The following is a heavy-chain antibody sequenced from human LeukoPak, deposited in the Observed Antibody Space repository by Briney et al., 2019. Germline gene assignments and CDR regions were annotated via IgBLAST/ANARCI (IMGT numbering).Heavy chain of an antibody. CDR2: IYYSGST. D-gene: IGHD4/OR15-4a*01. Sequence: SETLSLTCTVSGGSISSYYWSWIRQPPGKGLEWIGYIYYSGSTNYNPSLKSRVTISVDTSKNQFSLKLSSVTAADTAVYYCARHESLTYYLDYWGQGTLVTVSS. V-gene: IGHV4-59*08. J-gene: IGHJ4*02. CDR1: GGSISSYY. CDR3: ARHESLTYYLDY.